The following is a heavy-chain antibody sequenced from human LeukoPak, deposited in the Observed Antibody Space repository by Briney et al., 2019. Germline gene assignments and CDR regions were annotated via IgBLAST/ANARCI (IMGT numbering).Heavy chain of an antibody. CDR1: GFTVSTNY. Sequence: PGGSLRLSCAASGFTVSTNYMSWVRQAPGKGLEWVSVIYSGGTTYYADSVKGRFTISRDNSKNTLYLQMNSLRAEDTAVYYCARDRGGSRSDCWGRGTLVTVSS. CDR3: ARDRGGSRSDC. CDR2: IYSGGTT. V-gene: IGHV3-66*01. J-gene: IGHJ4*02. D-gene: IGHD6-13*01.